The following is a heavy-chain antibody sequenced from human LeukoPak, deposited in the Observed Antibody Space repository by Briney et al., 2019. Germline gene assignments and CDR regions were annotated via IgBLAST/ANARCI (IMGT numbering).Heavy chain of an antibody. V-gene: IGHV5-51*01. CDR3: ARHSPYFDFWSGQGGFDP. D-gene: IGHD3-3*01. J-gene: IGHJ5*02. CDR2: IHPGDSDI. Sequence: GESLKISCTDSGYSFTSYWIAWVRQMPGKSLEWMGNIHPGDSDIRYSPSFQGQVTISADKSISTAYLQWSSLRASDTAMYYCARHSPYFDFWSGQGGFDPWGQGTLVTVSS. CDR1: GYSFTSYW.